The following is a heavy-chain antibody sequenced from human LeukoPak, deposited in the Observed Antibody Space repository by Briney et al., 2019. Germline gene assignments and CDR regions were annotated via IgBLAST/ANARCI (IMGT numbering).Heavy chain of an antibody. CDR1: GYRFTSYW. D-gene: IGHD5-18*01. Sequence: GESLKISCKSSGYRFTSYWISWVRQMPGKGLEWMGRIDPGDSYTNYSPSFQGHVTISADKSISTAYLQWSSLKASDTAMYYCAIPGYRYGPEWGQGTLVTVSS. CDR3: AIPGYRYGPE. V-gene: IGHV5-10-1*01. J-gene: IGHJ4*02. CDR2: IDPGDSYT.